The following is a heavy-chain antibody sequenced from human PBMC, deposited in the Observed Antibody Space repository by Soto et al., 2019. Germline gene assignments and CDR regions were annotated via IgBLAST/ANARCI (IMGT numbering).Heavy chain of an antibody. D-gene: IGHD4-4*01. CDR3: ARDWGPDSNYEPYYYGMDV. Sequence: ASVKVSCKASGGTFSRYVISWVRQAPGQGLEWMGGIIPIFGTANYAQKFQGRVTIIADESTSTAYMELSRLRSEDTAVYYCARDWGPDSNYEPYYYGMDVWGQGTTVTVSS. CDR2: IIPIFGTA. J-gene: IGHJ6*02. CDR1: GGTFSRYV. V-gene: IGHV1-69*13.